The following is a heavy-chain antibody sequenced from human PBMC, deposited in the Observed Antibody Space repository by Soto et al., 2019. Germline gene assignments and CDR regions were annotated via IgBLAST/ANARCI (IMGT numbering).Heavy chain of an antibody. J-gene: IGHJ4*02. Sequence: GGSLRLSCAASGFTFSSYAMSWVRQAPGKGLEWVSAISGSGGSTVYADSVKGRLTISRDNSKKTLYLQMNSLRAEDTAVYYCVCPADILTGYYAPHDYWGQGTLVTVSS. D-gene: IGHD3-9*01. CDR1: GFTFSSYA. CDR3: VCPADILTGYYAPHDY. CDR2: ISGSGGST. V-gene: IGHV3-23*01.